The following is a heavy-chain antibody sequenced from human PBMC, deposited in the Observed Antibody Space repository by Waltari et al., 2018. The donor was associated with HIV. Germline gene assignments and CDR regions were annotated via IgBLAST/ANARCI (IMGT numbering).Heavy chain of an antibody. CDR1: GFTFSSYS. J-gene: IGHJ6*02. V-gene: IGHV3-21*01. Sequence: EVQLVESGGGLVKPGGSLRLSCAASGFTFSSYSMNWVRQAPGKGLEWVSSISSSSSYIYYADSVKGRFTISRDNAKNSLYLQMNSLRAEDTAVYYCARNKIQQTPDYTRRWYYGMDVWGQGTTVTVSS. CDR3: ARNKIQQTPDYTRRWYYGMDV. CDR2: ISSSSSYI. D-gene: IGHD4-4*01.